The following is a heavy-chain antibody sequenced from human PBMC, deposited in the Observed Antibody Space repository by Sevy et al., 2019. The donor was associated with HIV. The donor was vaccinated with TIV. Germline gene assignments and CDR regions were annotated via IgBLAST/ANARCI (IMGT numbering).Heavy chain of an antibody. Sequence: ASVKVSCKVSGYTLTELSMHWVRQAPGKGLEWMGGFDPEDGETIYAQKFQGRVTMTEDISTDTAYMELSSLRSEDTAVYYCATARSVATHFDYWGQGTLVTVSS. CDR2: FDPEDGET. CDR1: GYTLTELS. J-gene: IGHJ4*02. D-gene: IGHD5-12*01. V-gene: IGHV1-24*01. CDR3: ATARSVATHFDY.